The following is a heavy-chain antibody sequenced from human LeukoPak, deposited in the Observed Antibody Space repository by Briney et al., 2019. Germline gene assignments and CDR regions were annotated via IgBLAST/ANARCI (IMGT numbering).Heavy chain of an antibody. CDR1: GYTFTSYG. V-gene: IGHV1-18*01. D-gene: IGHD2-15*01. CDR3: ARDGKAYCSGGSCYQQTFDY. CDR2: ISAYNGNT. J-gene: IGHJ4*02. Sequence: ASVKVSCKASGYTFTSYGISWVRRAPGQGLEWMGWISAYNGNTNYAQKLQGRVTMTTDTSTSTAYMELRSLRSDDTAVYYCARDGKAYCSGGSCYQQTFDYWGQGTLVTVSS.